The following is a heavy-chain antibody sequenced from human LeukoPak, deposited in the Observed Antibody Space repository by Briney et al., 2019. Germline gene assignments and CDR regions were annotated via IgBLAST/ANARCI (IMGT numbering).Heavy chain of an antibody. CDR2: INPNSGGT. J-gene: IGHJ5*02. CDR1: GYTFTGYY. D-gene: IGHD6-19*01. CDR3: ARGRYSSGWYRGANWFDP. Sequence: GASVKVSRKASGYTFTGYYMHWVRQAPGQGLEWMGRINPNSGGTNYAQKFQGRVTMTRDTSISTAYMELSRLRSDDTAVYYCARGRYSSGWYRGANWFDPWGQGTLVTVSS. V-gene: IGHV1-2*06.